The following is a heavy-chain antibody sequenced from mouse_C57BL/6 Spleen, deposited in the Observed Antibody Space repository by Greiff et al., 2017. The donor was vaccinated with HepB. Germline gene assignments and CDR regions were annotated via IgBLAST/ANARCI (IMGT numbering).Heavy chain of an antibody. CDR2: ISSGGSYT. J-gene: IGHJ1*03. D-gene: IGHD1-1*01. CDR3: ASNYYGSSPHWYFDV. V-gene: IGHV5-6*02. CDR1: GFTFSSYG. Sequence: DVKLQESGGDLVKPGGSLKLSCAASGFTFSSYGMSWVRQTPDKRLEWVATISSGGSYTYYPDSVKGRFTISRDNAKNTLYLQMSSLKSEDTAMYYCASNYYGSSPHWYFDVWGTGTTVTVSS.